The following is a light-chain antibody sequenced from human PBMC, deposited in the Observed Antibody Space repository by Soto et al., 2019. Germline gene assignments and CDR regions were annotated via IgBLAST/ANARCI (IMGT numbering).Light chain of an antibody. CDR2: GAF. V-gene: IGKV3-11*01. CDR3: QQLNIWPPVT. CDR1: PSVTNY. Sequence: EIVLTQSPATLSLSPGERATLSCRASPSVTNYLAWYQQKPGQAPRLLIYGAFNRATGIPARFSGSGSGTDFTLTISSLEPEDFAVYYCQQLNIWPPVTFGQGTRLEIK. J-gene: IGKJ5*01.